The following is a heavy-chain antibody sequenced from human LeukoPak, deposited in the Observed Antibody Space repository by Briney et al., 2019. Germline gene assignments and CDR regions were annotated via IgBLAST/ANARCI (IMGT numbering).Heavy chain of an antibody. Sequence: PGGSLRLSCAASGFTFSSYSMNWVRQAPGKGLEWVSYISSSSSTIYYADSVKGRFTISRDNAKNSLYLQMNSLRAEDTAVYYCARYLRSSYCGVKCYSSDYWGQGTLVTVSS. D-gene: IGHD2-21*01. CDR1: GFTFSSYS. J-gene: IGHJ4*02. V-gene: IGHV3-48*04. CDR3: ARYLRSSYCGVKCYSSDY. CDR2: ISSSSSTI.